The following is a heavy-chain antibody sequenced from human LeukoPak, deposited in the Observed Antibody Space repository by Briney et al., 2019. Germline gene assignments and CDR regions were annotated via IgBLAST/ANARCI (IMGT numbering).Heavy chain of an antibody. CDR3: APARGSSSWLFAY. CDR2: INSYGIST. V-gene: IGHV3-74*01. CDR1: GFTFRRYW. J-gene: IGHJ4*02. D-gene: IGHD6-13*01. Sequence: GGPLRLSWGAFGFTFRRYWMHGVRQAPGKGVGGVSRINSYGISTSYADSVTGRFTISRDTAKNALYLQMNSLRAGDTAVYYCAPARGSSSWLFAYWGQGTLVTVSS.